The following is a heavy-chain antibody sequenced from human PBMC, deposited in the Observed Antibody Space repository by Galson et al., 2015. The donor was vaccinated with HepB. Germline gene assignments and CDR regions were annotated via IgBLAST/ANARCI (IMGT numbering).Heavy chain of an antibody. CDR1: GYTFTGYY. J-gene: IGHJ5*02. D-gene: IGHD3-10*01. CDR3: ARGGITMVQARRFDP. V-gene: IGHV1-2*06. Sequence: SVKVSCKASGYTFTGYYMHWVRQAPGQGLEWMGRINPNSGGTNYAQKFQGRVTMTRDTSISTAYMELSSVTAADTAVYYCARGGITMVQARRFDPWGQGTLVTVSS. CDR2: INPNSGGT.